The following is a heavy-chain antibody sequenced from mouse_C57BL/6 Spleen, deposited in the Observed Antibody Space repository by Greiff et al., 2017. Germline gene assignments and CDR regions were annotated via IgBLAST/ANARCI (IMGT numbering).Heavy chain of an antibody. CDR2: INPSSGYT. V-gene: IGHV1-7*01. Sequence: VQLQQSGAELAKPGASVKLSCKASGYTFTSYWMHWVKQRPGQGLEWIGYINPSSGYTKYNQKFKDKATLTADKSSITAYMQLSSLTYEDSAVYSCASSGSSPWYFDVWGTGTTVTVSS. J-gene: IGHJ1*03. CDR3: ASSGSSPWYFDV. CDR1: GYTFTSYW. D-gene: IGHD1-1*01.